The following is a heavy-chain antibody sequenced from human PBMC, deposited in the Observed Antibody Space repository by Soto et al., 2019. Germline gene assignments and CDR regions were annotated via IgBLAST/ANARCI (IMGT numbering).Heavy chain of an antibody. D-gene: IGHD6-19*01. CDR2: IYRSGSI. J-gene: IGHJ5*02. CDR1: GGSISSSSYY. V-gene: IGHV4-39*01. CDR3: ARQSSGWYNWFDP. Sequence: QLQLQESGPGLVKPSETLSLTCSVSGGSISSSSYYWGWIRQPPGKGLEWIGSIYRSGSIYYNPSLKSRGTISVDTSKNQFSLKLSSVTAAETAVYYCARQSSGWYNWFDPWGQGTLVTVSS.